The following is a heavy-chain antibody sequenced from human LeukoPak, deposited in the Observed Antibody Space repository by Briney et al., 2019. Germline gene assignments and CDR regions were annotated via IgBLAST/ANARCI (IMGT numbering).Heavy chain of an antibody. D-gene: IGHD6-13*01. CDR1: GYTFTGYY. V-gene: IGHV1-2*02. CDR3: ARLASGYSRGY. Sequence: ASVKVSCKASGYTFTGYYMHWVRQAPGQGLEWMGWINPNSGATNYAQKFQGRVTMTRDTSISTAYMELSRLRSDDTAVYYCARLASGYSRGYWGQGTLVTVSS. J-gene: IGHJ4*02. CDR2: INPNSGAT.